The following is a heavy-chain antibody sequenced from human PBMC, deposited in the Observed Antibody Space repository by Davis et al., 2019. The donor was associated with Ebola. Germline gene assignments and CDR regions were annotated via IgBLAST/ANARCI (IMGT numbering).Heavy chain of an antibody. CDR2: IWYDGSNK. Sequence: PGGSLRLSCAASGFTFSSYGMHWVRQAPGKGLEWVAVIWYDGSNKYYADSVKGRFTISRDNSKNTLYLQMNSLRAEDTAVYYCAKDRSGSYFRLSDYFDYWGQGTLVTVSS. CDR1: GFTFSSYG. V-gene: IGHV3-33*06. J-gene: IGHJ4*02. CDR3: AKDRSGSYFRLSDYFDY. D-gene: IGHD1-26*01.